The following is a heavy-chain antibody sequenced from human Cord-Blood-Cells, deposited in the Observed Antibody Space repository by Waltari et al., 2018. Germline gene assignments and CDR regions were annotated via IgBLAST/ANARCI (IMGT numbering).Heavy chain of an antibody. CDR1: GGSISSYY. D-gene: IGHD3-3*01. CDR2: IYTSGST. V-gene: IGHV4-4*07. CDR3: ARGYYDFWSGYYYFDY. J-gene: IGHJ4*02. Sequence: QVQLQGSGPGLVEPSETLYLTCPVPGGSISSYYWSWNRQPAGKGLEWIGCIYTSGSTNYNPSLKSRVTMSVDTSKNQFSLKLSSVTAADTAVYYCARGYYDFWSGYYYFDYWGQGTLVTVSS.